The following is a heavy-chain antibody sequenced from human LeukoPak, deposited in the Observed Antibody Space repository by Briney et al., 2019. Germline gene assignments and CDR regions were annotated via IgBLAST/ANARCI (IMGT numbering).Heavy chain of an antibody. Sequence: PSETLSLTCTVSGGSISSSSYYWGWLRQPPGTGLEWIGSIYYSGSTYYNPSLKSRVTISVDTSKNQFSLKLSSVTAADTAVYYCAILSGSLFRGNYYYYYYMDVWGKGTTVTVSS. D-gene: IGHD1-26*01. CDR2: IYYSGST. V-gene: IGHV4-39*01. CDR1: GGSISSSSYY. J-gene: IGHJ6*03. CDR3: AILSGSLFRGNYYYYYYMDV.